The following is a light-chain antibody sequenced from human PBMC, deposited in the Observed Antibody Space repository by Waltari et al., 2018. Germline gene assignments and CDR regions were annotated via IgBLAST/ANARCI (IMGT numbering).Light chain of an antibody. J-gene: IGKJ5*01. V-gene: IGKV1D-12*01. Sequence: DIQMTQSPSSVPASVGDRVTITCRASQDISSWLAWYQQIPGKAPKLLIYAASSLQSGVPSRFSGSGSGTDFTLTISSLQPEDFATYYCQQASRFPFTFGQGTRLEIK. CDR3: QQASRFPFT. CDR2: AAS. CDR1: QDISSW.